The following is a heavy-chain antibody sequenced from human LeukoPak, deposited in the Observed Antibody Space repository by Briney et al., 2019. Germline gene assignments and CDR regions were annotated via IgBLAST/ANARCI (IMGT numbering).Heavy chain of an antibody. CDR3: AKVYYHSSGSLWPPFDY. J-gene: IGHJ4*02. CDR2: ISGSGGST. D-gene: IGHD3-22*01. V-gene: IGHV3-23*01. Sequence: PGGSLRLACAASGFTFSSYGMSWVRQAPGKGLEWVSAISGSGGSTYYADSVKGRFTISRDNSKNTLYLQMNSLRAEDTAVYYCAKVYYHSSGSLWPPFDYWGQGTLVTVSS. CDR1: GFTFSSYG.